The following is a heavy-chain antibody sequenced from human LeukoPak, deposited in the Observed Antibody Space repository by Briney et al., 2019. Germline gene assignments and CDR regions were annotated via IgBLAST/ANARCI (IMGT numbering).Heavy chain of an antibody. V-gene: IGHV4-59*01. CDR2: IYYSGST. D-gene: IGHD4-11*01. Sequence: SETLSLTCTVSGCSISSYYWSWIRQPPGKGLEWIGYIYYSGSTNYNPSLKSRVTISVDTSKNQFSLKLSSVTAADTAVYYCARGLIYSNYGGYYYGMDVWGQGTTVTVSS. CDR3: ARGLIYSNYGGYYYGMDV. CDR1: GCSISSYY. J-gene: IGHJ6*02.